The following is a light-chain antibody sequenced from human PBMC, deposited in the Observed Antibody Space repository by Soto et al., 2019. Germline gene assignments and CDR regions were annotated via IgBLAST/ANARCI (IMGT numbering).Light chain of an antibody. J-gene: IGKJ1*01. CDR3: LQHNSYPRT. CDR2: AAS. V-gene: IGKV1-17*01. Sequence: DIQMTQFPSSLSASVGDRVTITCRASQDIGSDLGWFQQKPGKAPKRLIYAASSLQSGVPPRFSGSRSETEFTLTISSLQTEAFATYYCLQHNSYPRTFRQGTKVEIK. CDR1: QDIGSD.